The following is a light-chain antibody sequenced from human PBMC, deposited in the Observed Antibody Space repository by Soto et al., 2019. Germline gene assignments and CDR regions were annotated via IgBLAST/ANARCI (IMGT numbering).Light chain of an antibody. J-gene: IGKJ2*01. Sequence: DIQMTQSPSTLSASVGDRVTITCRASQSISSHLAWYQQRPGKAPEVLIYDASTRESGVPSRFSGSGSGTNFTLTISSLQPDDFATYYCQQYSSNSYTFGQGTKLEIK. CDR3: QQYSSNSYT. CDR1: QSISSH. V-gene: IGKV1-5*01. CDR2: DAS.